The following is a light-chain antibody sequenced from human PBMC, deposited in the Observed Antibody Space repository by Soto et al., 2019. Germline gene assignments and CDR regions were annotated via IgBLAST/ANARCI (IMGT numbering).Light chain of an antibody. J-gene: IGLJ3*02. V-gene: IGLV2-14*01. Sequence: QSVLTQPASVSGSPGQSITISCTGSNSDVGVYKYVSWYQQYPGKAPRLMIYEVSNRPSGVSSRFSGSKSGNTASLTISGLQAEDEADYYCSSYASDSSLVFGGGTKLTVL. CDR2: EVS. CDR1: NSDVGVYKY. CDR3: SSYASDSSLV.